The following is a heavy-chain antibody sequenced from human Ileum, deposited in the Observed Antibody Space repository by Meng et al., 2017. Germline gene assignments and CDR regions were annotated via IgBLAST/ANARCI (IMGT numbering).Heavy chain of an antibody. CDR1: GDSSGSGDW. D-gene: IGHD2-21*01. J-gene: IGHJ4*02. CDR2: ISQESGRT. Sequence: GRVRESGPGLVQPWGARSLTCAACGDSSGSGDWWSWVRQPPGKGLEWIGEISQESGRTNYNPSLKSRVTISLDKSKNQFSLNLNSVTAADTAVYYCVRNEGYSLGDWGQGTLVTVSS. V-gene: IGHV4-4*02. CDR3: VRNEGYSLGD.